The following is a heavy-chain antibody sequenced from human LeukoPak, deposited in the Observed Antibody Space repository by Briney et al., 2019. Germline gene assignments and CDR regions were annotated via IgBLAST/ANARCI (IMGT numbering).Heavy chain of an antibody. CDR2: IWCDGSNK. J-gene: IGHJ6*02. V-gene: IGHV3-33*01. CDR3: ARWSQPYYYYGMDV. D-gene: IGHD2-2*01. Sequence: GGSLRLSCAASGFTFSSYGMHWVRQAPGKGLEWVAVIWCDGSNKYYADSVKGRFTISRDNSKNTVDLQMNSLRAEDTAVYYCARWSQPYYYYGMDVWGQGTTVTVSS. CDR1: GFTFSSYG.